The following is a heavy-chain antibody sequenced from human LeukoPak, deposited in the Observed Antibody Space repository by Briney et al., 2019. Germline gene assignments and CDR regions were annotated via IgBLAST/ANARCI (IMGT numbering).Heavy chain of an antibody. V-gene: IGHV3-21*04. CDR2: ISSSSSYI. J-gene: IGHJ4*02. D-gene: IGHD3-3*01. Sequence: GGSLRLSCAASGFTFSSYSMSWVRQAPGKGLEWVSSISSSSSYIYYADSVKGRFTISRDNAKNSLYLQMNSLRAEDTAVYYCAKDQGYTIFGVVNEFDYWGQGTLVTVSS. CDR3: AKDQGYTIFGVVNEFDY. CDR1: GFTFSSYS.